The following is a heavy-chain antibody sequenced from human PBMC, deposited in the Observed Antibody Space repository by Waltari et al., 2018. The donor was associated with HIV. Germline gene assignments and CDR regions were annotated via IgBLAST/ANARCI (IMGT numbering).Heavy chain of an antibody. D-gene: IGHD6-13*01. CDR1: GFTFKSYS. CDR2: ISSSGTFT. CDR3: ARDSRDNSWSLNFFDP. J-gene: IGHJ5*02. V-gene: IGHV3-21*01. Sequence: EVQLAESGGGPVKPGGSLRLSCRASGFTFKSYSRNWVRQAPGKGLEWISSISSSGTFTHYADSVKGRFTISRDNANKSVYLQMNSLRAEDTAVYYCARDSRDNSWSLNFFDPWGQGTLVTVSS.